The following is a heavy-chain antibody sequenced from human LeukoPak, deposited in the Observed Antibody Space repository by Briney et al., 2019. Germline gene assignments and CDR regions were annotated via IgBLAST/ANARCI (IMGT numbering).Heavy chain of an antibody. CDR1: GYTFTSYG. CDR3: ARGGTGTSGPPWFDP. CDR2: ISAYNGNT. D-gene: IGHD1-7*01. J-gene: IGHJ5*02. Sequence: ASVKVSCKASGYTFTSYGISWVRQAPGQGLEWMGWISAYNGNTNYAQKLQGRVTMTTDTSTSTAYMELRSLRSDDPAVYYCARGGTGTSGPPWFDPWGQGTLVTVSS. V-gene: IGHV1-18*01.